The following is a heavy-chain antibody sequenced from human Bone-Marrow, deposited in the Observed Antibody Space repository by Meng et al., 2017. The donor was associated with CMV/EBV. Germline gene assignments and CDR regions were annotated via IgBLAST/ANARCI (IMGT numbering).Heavy chain of an antibody. Sequence: ASVKVSCKASGYTFTGYYMHWVRQAPGQGLEWMGWINPNSGGTNYAQKFQGRVTMTRDTSISTAYMELSRLRSDDTAVYYCASGNYDFWSGYLLDYWVQGTLVTVSS. CDR1: GYTFTGYY. J-gene: IGHJ4*02. V-gene: IGHV1-2*02. CDR2: INPNSGGT. D-gene: IGHD3-3*01. CDR3: ASGNYDFWSGYLLDY.